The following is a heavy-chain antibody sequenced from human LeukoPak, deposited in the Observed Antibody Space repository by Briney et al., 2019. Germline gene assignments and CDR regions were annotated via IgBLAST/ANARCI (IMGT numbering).Heavy chain of an antibody. J-gene: IGHJ4*02. CDR3: AKDKAYVDPHCDY. CDR2: IRYDGSNK. V-gene: IGHV3-30*02. D-gene: IGHD4-17*01. CDR1: GFTFSSYG. Sequence: PGGSLRLSCAASGFTFSSYGMHWVRQAPGKGLEWVAFIRYDGSNKYYADSVKGRFTISRDNSKNTLYLLMNSLRAEDTAVYYCAKDKAYVDPHCDYWGQGTLVTVSS.